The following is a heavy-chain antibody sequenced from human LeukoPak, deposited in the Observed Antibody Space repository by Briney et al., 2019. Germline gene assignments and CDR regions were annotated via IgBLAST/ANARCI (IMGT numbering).Heavy chain of an antibody. D-gene: IGHD1-1*01. CDR3: ARGRPESPFDP. V-gene: IGHV1-2*02. Sequence: ASVKVSCKASGYTFTSYDINWVRQATGQGLEWMGWINPSSGDTNYAQKFQGRVTMTRDTSISTAYMELSSLRSDDTAIYYCARGRPESPFDPWGQGTLVTVSS. J-gene: IGHJ5*02. CDR2: INPSSGDT. CDR1: GYTFTSYD.